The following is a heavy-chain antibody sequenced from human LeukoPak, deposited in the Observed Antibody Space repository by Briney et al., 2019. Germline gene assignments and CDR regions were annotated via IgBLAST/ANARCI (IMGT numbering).Heavy chain of an antibody. V-gene: IGHV3-30-3*01. Sequence: GGSLRLSCAASGFTFSSYAMHWVRQAPGKGLEWVAVISYDGSNKYYADSVKGRFTISRDNSKNTLYLQMNSLRAEDTAVYYCARDRGSYHDLLDYWGQGTLVTVSS. CDR2: ISYDGSNK. J-gene: IGHJ4*02. CDR1: GFTFSSYA. CDR3: ARDRGSYHDLLDY. D-gene: IGHD1-26*01.